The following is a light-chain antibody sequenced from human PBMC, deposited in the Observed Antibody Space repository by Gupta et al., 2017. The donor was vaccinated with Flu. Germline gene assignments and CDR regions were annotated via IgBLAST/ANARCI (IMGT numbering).Light chain of an antibody. Sequence: ERATRSCRASQSVSSSYVAWYQQKPGQAPRLLIYGASSRATGIPDSFSGSGSGTDFTFTISRLEPEDFAVYYCQQYGSSPRTCGQGTKVEIK. V-gene: IGKV3-20*01. CDR1: QSVSSSY. J-gene: IGKJ1*01. CDR3: QQYGSSPRT. CDR2: GAS.